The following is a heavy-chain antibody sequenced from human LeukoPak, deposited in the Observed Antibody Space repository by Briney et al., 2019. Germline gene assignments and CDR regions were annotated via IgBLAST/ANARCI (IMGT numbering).Heavy chain of an antibody. J-gene: IGHJ4*02. D-gene: IGHD5-12*01. CDR2: IWYDGSNK. V-gene: IGHV3-33*01. CDR3: ARGRGVFDIVATTSWTFDY. CDR1: GFTFSSYG. Sequence: GWSLRLSCAASGFTFSSYGMHWVRQARGKGLEWVAVIWYDGSNKYYADSVKGRFPISRDNSKNTLYLQMNSLRAEDTAVYYCARGRGVFDIVATTSWTFDYWGQGTLVTVSS.